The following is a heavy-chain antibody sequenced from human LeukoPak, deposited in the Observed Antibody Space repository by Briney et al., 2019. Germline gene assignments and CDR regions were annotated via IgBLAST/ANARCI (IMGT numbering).Heavy chain of an antibody. J-gene: IGHJ4*02. CDR3: AKDLGILEGPFDY. V-gene: IGHV1-2*02. CDR1: EHTFTGYY. D-gene: IGHD6-13*01. Sequence: ASVKVSCKASEHTFTGYYMHWVRQAPGLGLEWMGWINPDSGDTNYAQKFQGRVTMTRDTSISTAYMELSRLRSDDTAVYYCAKDLGILEGPFDYWGQGTLVTVSS. CDR2: INPDSGDT.